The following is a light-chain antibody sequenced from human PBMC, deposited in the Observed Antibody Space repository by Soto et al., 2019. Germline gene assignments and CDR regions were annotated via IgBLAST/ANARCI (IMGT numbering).Light chain of an antibody. J-gene: IGLJ3*02. Sequence: SVLTQPPSASGPPGQRVTISCSGSSSNIGSNAVSWYQHFPGTAPKVLIYSDDQRPSGVPDRLSGSKSGTSASLAISGLRAEDEADYCCAAWGDSLNTWVFGGGTQLTFL. CDR3: AAWGDSLNTWV. V-gene: IGLV1-44*01. CDR2: SDD. CDR1: SSNIGSNA.